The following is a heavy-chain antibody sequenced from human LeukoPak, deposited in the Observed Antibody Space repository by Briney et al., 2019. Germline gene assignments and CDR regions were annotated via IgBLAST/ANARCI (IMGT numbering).Heavy chain of an antibody. V-gene: IGHV4-39*01. D-gene: IGHD3-3*01. J-gene: IGHJ4*02. CDR3: ASRITIFGVVAYFDY. Sequence: PSETLSLTCTVSGGSIRSSTYYWGWIRQPPGKGLEWIGSIYYSGSTYYNPSLKSRVTISVDTSKNQFSLKLGSVTAADTAVYYCASRITIFGVVAYFDYWGQGTLVTVSS. CDR2: IYYSGST. CDR1: GGSIRSSTYY.